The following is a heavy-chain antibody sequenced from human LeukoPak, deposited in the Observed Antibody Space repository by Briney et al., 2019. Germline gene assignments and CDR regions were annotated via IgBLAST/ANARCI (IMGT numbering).Heavy chain of an antibody. CDR2: IKQDGSEK. D-gene: IGHD4-17*01. CDR1: GFTFSSYW. V-gene: IGHV3-7*01. CDR3: TRDQHGDYALQYWYFDL. Sequence: EGSLRLSCAASGFTFSSYWMSWVRQAPGKGLEWVANIKQDGSEKYYVDSVKGRFTISRDNAKNSLYLQMNSLRAEDTAVYFCTRDQHGDYALQYWYFDLWGRGTLVTVSS. J-gene: IGHJ2*01.